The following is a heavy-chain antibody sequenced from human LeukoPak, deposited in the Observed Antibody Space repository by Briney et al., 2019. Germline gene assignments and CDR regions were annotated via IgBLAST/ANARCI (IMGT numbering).Heavy chain of an antibody. CDR3: AREAIGQWLVL. Sequence: GGSLRLSCAASGFTFSSYSMNWVRHAPGKGLEWVSSISSSRSYIYYADSVKGRFTISRDNAKNSLYLQMNSLRAEDTAVYYCAREAIGQWLVLWGQGSLVTVSS. V-gene: IGHV3-21*01. CDR1: GFTFSSYS. CDR2: ISSSRSYI. J-gene: IGHJ4*02. D-gene: IGHD6-19*01.